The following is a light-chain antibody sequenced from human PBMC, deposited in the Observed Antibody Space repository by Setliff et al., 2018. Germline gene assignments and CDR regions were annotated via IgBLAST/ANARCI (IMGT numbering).Light chain of an antibody. CDR3: SSYSGSSTLV. V-gene: IGLV2-14*01. CDR1: SSDVGGYNY. J-gene: IGLJ1*01. Sequence: QSALTQPASVSGSPGQSTTISCTGTSSDVGGYNYVSWYQQHPGKAPKLMIYEVSDRPSGVSNRFSGSRSGNTASLTISGLQAEDEADYYCSSYSGSSTLVFGTGTKVTVL. CDR2: EVS.